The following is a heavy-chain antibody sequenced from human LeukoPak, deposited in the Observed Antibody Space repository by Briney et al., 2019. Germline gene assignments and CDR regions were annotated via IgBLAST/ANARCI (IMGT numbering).Heavy chain of an antibody. V-gene: IGHV1-18*01. CDR2: ISTYSGNK. J-gene: IGHJ6*02. CDR3: ARDVDRLLVI. CDR1: GYTFSSKG. Sequence: ASVWVSPKPSGYTFSSKGISWVRQVPGQGLEWMGWISTYSGNKNYAQNLQDRLTMTTDTSTSTAYKELRSLRSDDTAVYYCARDVDRLLVIWGQGTTVTVSS. D-gene: IGHD3-3*01.